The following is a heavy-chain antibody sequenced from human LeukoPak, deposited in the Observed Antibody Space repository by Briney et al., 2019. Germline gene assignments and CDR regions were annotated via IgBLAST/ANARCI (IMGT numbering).Heavy chain of an antibody. D-gene: IGHD2-8*02. CDR2: IYYSVNT. J-gene: IGHJ5*02. CDR3: ARDGGVAPHNWFDP. CDR1: GGSISSGGYS. V-gene: IGHV4-30-4*07. Sequence: SETLSLTCAVSGGSISSGGYSWSWIRQPPGKGLEWIGYIYYSVNTYYSLSLKSRVTISVDTSKNQFSLKLSSVTAADTAVYYCARDGGVAPHNWFDPWGQGTLVTVSS.